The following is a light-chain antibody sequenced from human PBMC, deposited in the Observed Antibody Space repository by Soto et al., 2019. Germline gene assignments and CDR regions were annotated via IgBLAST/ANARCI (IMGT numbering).Light chain of an antibody. J-gene: IGKJ3*01. Sequence: DIQMPQSPSSLSASVGDRVTITCQASHDITSYLNWYQHKPGKAPKLLIYDASILEAGVPSRFSGSGSGTDFTFTISSLQPDDVATYYCQKCDYPPIFGPGTTVDFK. CDR2: DAS. CDR3: QKCDYPPI. CDR1: HDITSY. V-gene: IGKV1-33*01.